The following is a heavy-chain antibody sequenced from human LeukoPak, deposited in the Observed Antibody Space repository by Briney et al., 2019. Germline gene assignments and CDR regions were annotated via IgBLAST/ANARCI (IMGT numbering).Heavy chain of an antibody. V-gene: IGHV4-31*03. CDR2: IYYSGST. J-gene: IGHJ5*02. D-gene: IGHD3-22*01. CDR1: GGSISSGGYY. CDR3: ARDSGDYYDSSGYYYNWFDP. Sequence: SETLSLTCTVSGGSISSGGYYWSWIRQHPGKGLEWIGYIYYSGSTYYNPSLKGRVTISVDTSKNQFSLKLSSVTAADTAVYYCARDSGDYYDSSGYYYNWFDPWGQGTLVTVSS.